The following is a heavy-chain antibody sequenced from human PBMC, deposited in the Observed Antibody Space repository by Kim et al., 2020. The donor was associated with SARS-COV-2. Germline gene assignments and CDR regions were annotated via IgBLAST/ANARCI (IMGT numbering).Heavy chain of an antibody. CDR3: ARESAGQQLVPP. Sequence: ASVKVSCKASGYTFTSYGISWVRQAPGQGLEWMGWISAYNGNTNYARKLQGRVTMTTDTSTSTAYMELRSLRSDDTAVYYCARESAGQQLVPPWGQGTLVTVSS. CDR2: ISAYNGNT. J-gene: IGHJ5*02. V-gene: IGHV1-18*04. D-gene: IGHD6-13*01. CDR1: GYTFTSYG.